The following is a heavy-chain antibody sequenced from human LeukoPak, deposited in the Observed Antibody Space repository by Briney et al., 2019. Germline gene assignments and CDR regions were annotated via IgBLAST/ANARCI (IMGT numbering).Heavy chain of an antibody. Sequence: SETLSLTCTVSGGSISSYYWSWIRQPPGKGLEWIGYIYYSGSTNYNPSLKSRVTMSVDTSKNQFSLKLSSVTAADTAVYYCARSAEGDIVVVPAAHRGDWFDPWGQGTLVTVSS. D-gene: IGHD2-2*01. J-gene: IGHJ5*02. CDR2: IYYSGST. CDR1: GGSISSYY. V-gene: IGHV4-59*12. CDR3: ARSAEGDIVVVPAAHRGDWFDP.